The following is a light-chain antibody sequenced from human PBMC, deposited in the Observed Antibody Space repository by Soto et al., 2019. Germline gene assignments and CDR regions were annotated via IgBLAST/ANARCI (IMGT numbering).Light chain of an antibody. CDR1: QSVNSNY. Sequence: EIVLTQSPGTLSLSPGERATLSCRASQSVNSNYLAWYQQRPGQAPRLLIFGASYRATGIPDRFSGSGSGTDFTLTISRLEPEDFAVYYCQQYGNTPPEFTFGPGTKVDSK. CDR2: GAS. J-gene: IGKJ3*01. V-gene: IGKV3-20*01. CDR3: QQYGNTPPEFT.